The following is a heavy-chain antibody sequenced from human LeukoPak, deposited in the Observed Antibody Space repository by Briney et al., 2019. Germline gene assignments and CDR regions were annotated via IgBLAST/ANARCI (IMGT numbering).Heavy chain of an antibody. CDR2: IRHDSSDI. CDR3: ARDVAVAGEEDY. V-gene: IGHV3-48*01. Sequence: GGSLRLSCAVSGFTFSTYSMNWVRQAPGKGLEWISFIRHDSSDIYYADSVKGRFTISRDNARDSLYLQMNSLRAEDTAVYYCARDVAVAGEEDYWGQGTLVTVSS. D-gene: IGHD6-19*01. CDR1: GFTFSTYS. J-gene: IGHJ4*02.